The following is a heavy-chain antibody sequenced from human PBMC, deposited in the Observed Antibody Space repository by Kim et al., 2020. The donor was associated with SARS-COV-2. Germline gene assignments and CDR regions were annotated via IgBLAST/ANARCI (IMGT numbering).Heavy chain of an antibody. D-gene: IGHD2-8*01. CDR2: FYHSGSA. V-gene: IGHV4-59*11. CDR1: GTPISSHY. J-gene: IGHJ4*02. CDR3: RRNGGSYTFDF. Sequence: SETLSLTCTVSGTPISSHYWSWFRQPPGKGLEWIGHFYHSGSADFNSPLKGGAIIPANTPKSKLSLGLGFPTAAARPVFYFRRNGGSYTFDFWGQGIL.